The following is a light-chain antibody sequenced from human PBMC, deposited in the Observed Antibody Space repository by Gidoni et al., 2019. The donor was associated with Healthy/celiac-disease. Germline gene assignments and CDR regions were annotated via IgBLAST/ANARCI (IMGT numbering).Light chain of an antibody. J-gene: IGKJ4*01. Sequence: EIVMTQSPATLSVSPGERATLSCRASQSVSSNLPWYQQKPGHAPRLLIYGASTRATVIPARFSGSGSGTEFTLTISSLQSEDFAVYYCHQYNNWPPLTFXGXTKVEIK. V-gene: IGKV3-15*01. CDR1: QSVSSN. CDR2: GAS. CDR3: HQYNNWPPLT.